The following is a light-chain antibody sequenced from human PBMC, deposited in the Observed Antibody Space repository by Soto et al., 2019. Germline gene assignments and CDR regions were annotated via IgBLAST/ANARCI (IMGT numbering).Light chain of an antibody. Sequence: DIQMTQSPSTLSASVGDRVTITCRASQSISSWLAWYQQKPGKAPKRLIYKAFSLESGVPSRYRGSGSGTEFTLALSSLQPNDFATYYCQQSFTFGPGTKVYIK. CDR3: QQSFT. CDR1: QSISSW. V-gene: IGKV1-5*03. J-gene: IGKJ3*01. CDR2: KAF.